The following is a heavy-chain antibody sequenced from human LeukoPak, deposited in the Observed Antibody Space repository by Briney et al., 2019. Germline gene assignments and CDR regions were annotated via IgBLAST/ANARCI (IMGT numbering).Heavy chain of an antibody. D-gene: IGHD3-22*01. CDR2: IYDSGST. J-gene: IGHJ3*02. CDR1: GGSISSGDYY. CDR3: AREDYYDSSGSRAFDI. V-gene: IGHV4-30-4*01. Sequence: PSQTLSLTCTVSGGSISSGDYYWSWIRQPPGKGLEWIGYIYDSGSTYDNPSLKSRVTISVDTSKNQFSLKLSSVTAADTAVYYCAREDYYDSSGSRAFDIWGQGTMVTVSS.